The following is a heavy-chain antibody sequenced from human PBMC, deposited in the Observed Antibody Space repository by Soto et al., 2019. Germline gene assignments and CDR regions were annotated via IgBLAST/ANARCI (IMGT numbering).Heavy chain of an antibody. CDR1: GGSISSGGYY. CDR3: ARARGIAAAGADAFDL. D-gene: IGHD6-13*01. V-gene: IGHV4-31*11. Sequence: PSETMSLTCAVSGGSISSGGYYWSWIRQHPGKGLEWIGYIYYSGSTYYNPSLKSRVTISVDTSKNQFSLKLSSVTAADTAVYYCARARGIAAAGADAFDLWGQGTMVTVSS. CDR2: IYYSGST. J-gene: IGHJ3*01.